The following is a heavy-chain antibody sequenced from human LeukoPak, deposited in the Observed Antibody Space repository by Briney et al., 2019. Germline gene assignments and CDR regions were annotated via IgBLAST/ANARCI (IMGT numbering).Heavy chain of an antibody. J-gene: IGHJ4*02. CDR2: IFPSGDEI. CDR3: ATYRQVLLPFES. CDR1: GFTFSTFA. Sequence: GGSLRLSCAASGFTFSTFAMIWVRQPPGKGLEWVSSIFPSGDEIHFADSVRGRFTISRDNSKSTLSLQMNSLRAEDTAIYYCATYRQVLLPFESWGQGTLVTVSS. V-gene: IGHV3-23*01. D-gene: IGHD2-8*02.